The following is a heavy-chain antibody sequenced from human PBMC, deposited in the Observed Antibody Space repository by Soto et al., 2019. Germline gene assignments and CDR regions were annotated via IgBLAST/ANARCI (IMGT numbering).Heavy chain of an antibody. D-gene: IGHD3-10*01. CDR2: IIPIFGTA. Sequence: SVKVSCKASGGTFSSYAISWVRQAPGQGLKWMGGIIPIFGTANYAQKFQGRVTITADESTSTAYMELSSLRSEDTAVYYCASLVRGVIGYFDYWGQGTLVTVSS. J-gene: IGHJ4*02. V-gene: IGHV1-69*13. CDR1: GGTFSSYA. CDR3: ASLVRGVIGYFDY.